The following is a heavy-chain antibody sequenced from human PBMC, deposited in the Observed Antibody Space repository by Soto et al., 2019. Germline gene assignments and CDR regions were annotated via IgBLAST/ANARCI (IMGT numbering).Heavy chain of an antibody. V-gene: IGHV1-8*01. D-gene: IGHD2-2*01. J-gene: IGHJ6*03. Sequence: ASVKVSCKASGYTFTSYDINWVRQATGQGLEWMGWMNPNSGNAGYAQKFQGRVTMTRNTSISTAYMELSSLRFEDTAVYYCARAVVVVPALYYMDVWGKGTTVTVS. CDR3: ARAVVVVPALYYMDV. CDR1: GYTFTSYD. CDR2: MNPNSGNA.